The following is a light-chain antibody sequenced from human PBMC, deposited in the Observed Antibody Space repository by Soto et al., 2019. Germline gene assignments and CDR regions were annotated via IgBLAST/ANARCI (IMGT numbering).Light chain of an antibody. CDR3: SSYTSSSTSLV. V-gene: IGLV2-14*01. Sequence: QSALTQPASVSGSPGQSITISCTGTSSDVGGYNYVSWYQQHPGKAPKLMIYDVSNRPSGVSNRFSGSKSGNTASLTISGLQAEDEADYYCSSYTSSSTSLVFGRGTKVTVL. CDR1: SSDVGGYNY. J-gene: IGLJ3*02. CDR2: DVS.